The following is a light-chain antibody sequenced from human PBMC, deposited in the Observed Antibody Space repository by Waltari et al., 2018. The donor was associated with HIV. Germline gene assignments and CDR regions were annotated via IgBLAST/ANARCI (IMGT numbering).Light chain of an antibody. CDR1: ESVSSN. CDR2: GAF. Sequence: EIVMTQSPATVSVSPGERVTLSCRASESVSSNLAWYKQKPGQAPRLLIYGAFIRATGIPDRFSGSGSGTEFTLAISTLQSEDFAVYYCQQYNSWPLIGGGTKVDFK. V-gene: IGKV3D-15*03. CDR3: QQYNSWPL. J-gene: IGKJ4*01.